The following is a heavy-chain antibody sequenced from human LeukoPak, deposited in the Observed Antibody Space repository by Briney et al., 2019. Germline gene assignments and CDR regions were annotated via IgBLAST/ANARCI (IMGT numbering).Heavy chain of an antibody. CDR2: FDPEDGET. V-gene: IGHV1-24*01. D-gene: IGHD4-11*01. CDR1: GYTLTELS. CDR3: ATMPMRPYSNPLLGYYYMDV. Sequence: ASVKVSCKVSGYTLTELSMHWVRQAPGKGLEWMGGFDPEDGETIYAQKFQGRVTMTEDTSTDTAYMELSSLRSEDTAVYYCATMPMRPYSNPLLGYYYMDVWGKGTTVTVSS. J-gene: IGHJ6*03.